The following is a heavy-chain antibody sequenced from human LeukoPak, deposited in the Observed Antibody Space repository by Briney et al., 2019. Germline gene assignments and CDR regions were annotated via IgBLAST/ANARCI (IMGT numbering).Heavy chain of an antibody. Sequence: SVKVSCKASGGTFSSYAISWVRQAPGQGLEWMGRIIPIFGIANYAQKLQGRVTITADKSTSTAYMELSSLRSEDTAVYYCARLNCGGDCGPWGQGTLVTVSS. V-gene: IGHV1-69*04. CDR2: IIPIFGIA. CDR3: ARLNCGGDCGP. D-gene: IGHD2-21*02. CDR1: GGTFSSYA. J-gene: IGHJ5*02.